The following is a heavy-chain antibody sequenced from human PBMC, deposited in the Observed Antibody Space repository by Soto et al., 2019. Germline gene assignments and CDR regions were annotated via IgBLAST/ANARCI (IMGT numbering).Heavy chain of an antibody. CDR1: GFTFSSYD. J-gene: IGHJ4*02. V-gene: IGHV3-13*05. CDR3: ARAVHSSGWYYFDY. D-gene: IGHD6-19*01. Sequence: HPVGSLRLSCAASGFTFSSYDMHWVRQATGKGLEWVSAIGTAGDPYYPGSVKGRFTISRENAKNSLYLQMNSLRAGDTAVYYCARAVHSSGWYYFDYWGQGTLVTVSS. CDR2: IGTAGDP.